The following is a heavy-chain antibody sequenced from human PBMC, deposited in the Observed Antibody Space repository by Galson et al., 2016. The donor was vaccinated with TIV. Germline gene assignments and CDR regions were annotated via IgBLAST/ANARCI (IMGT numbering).Heavy chain of an antibody. D-gene: IGHD5-24*01. V-gene: IGHV4-61*02. Sequence: QVQLQESGPGLVKPSQTLSLTCIVSGASVSSGNFYWTWIRQPAGKGLEWIGRFHTGGSTSSPSLKSRVTFSVDTSKNHFSLKMTSGTAADTAIYYCAGASRWGGFNADWYLDLWGRGTQVTVSS. CDR3: AGASRWGGFNADWYLDL. CDR1: GASVSSGNFY. CDR2: FHTGGST. J-gene: IGHJ2*01.